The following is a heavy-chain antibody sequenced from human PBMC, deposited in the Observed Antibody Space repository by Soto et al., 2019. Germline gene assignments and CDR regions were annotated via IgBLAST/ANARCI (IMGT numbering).Heavy chain of an antibody. J-gene: IGHJ4*02. CDR1: GGSFSGYY. Sequence: SETLSLTCAVYGGSFSGYYWNWLRQPPGEGLEWIGKIDQSGSTNYNPSIKSRVTISVDTSKNQFSLKLSSVTAADTAVYYCARREGDYDILTGYDYWGQGTLVTVSS. D-gene: IGHD3-9*01. V-gene: IGHV4-34*01. CDR2: IDQSGST. CDR3: ARREGDYDILTGYDY.